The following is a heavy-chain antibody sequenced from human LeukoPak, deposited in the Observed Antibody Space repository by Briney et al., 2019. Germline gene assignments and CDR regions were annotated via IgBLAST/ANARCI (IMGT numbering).Heavy chain of an antibody. J-gene: IGHJ4*02. CDR3: ATGPYSGGYFNS. CDR2: IYSSGNT. Sequence: GRSLRLSCAASGFTVRGSYMSWVRQAPGKGLEWVSLIYSSGNTYYADSVKGRFTISRDNSKDTLYAQMSSLRVDDTAVYYCATGPYSGGYFNSWGQGTLVIVSS. CDR1: GFTVRGSY. V-gene: IGHV3-66*02. D-gene: IGHD1-26*01.